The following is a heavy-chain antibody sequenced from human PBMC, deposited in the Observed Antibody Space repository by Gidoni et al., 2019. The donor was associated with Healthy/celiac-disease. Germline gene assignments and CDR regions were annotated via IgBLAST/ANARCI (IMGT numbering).Heavy chain of an antibody. V-gene: IGHV3-21*01. CDR3: ARDFGEGFGLGPLDY. Sequence: EVQLVASGGGLVKPVGSLRLSCAASGFPFSRYSMNWVRQAPGKGLAWVSSISSSSSYIYYADAVKGRFTISRDNAKNSLYLQMNSLRAEDTAVYYCARDFGEGFGLGPLDYWGQGTLVTVSS. CDR2: ISSSSSYI. D-gene: IGHD3-10*01. J-gene: IGHJ4*02. CDR1: GFPFSRYS.